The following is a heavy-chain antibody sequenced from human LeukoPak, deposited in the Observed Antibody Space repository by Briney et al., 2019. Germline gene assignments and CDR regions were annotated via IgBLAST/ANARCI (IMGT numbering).Heavy chain of an antibody. CDR1: GYTFTNYG. D-gene: IGHD3-10*01. CDR2: ISPFNGNT. CDR3: ARDGYYGSGSYYLIDY. V-gene: IGHV1-18*04. J-gene: IGHJ4*02. Sequence: GASVKVSCKASGYTFTNYGITWVRQAPGRGLEWMGWISPFNGNTNSAQKLQDRVTMTTDPSTSTAYMELRSLRSDDTAIYYCARDGYYGSGSYYLIDYWGQGSLVTVSS.